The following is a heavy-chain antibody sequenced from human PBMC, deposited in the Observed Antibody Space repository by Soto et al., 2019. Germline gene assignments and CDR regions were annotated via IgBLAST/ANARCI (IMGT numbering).Heavy chain of an antibody. Sequence: ASVKVSCKASGYTFTGYYMHWVRQAPGQGLEWMGWINPNSGGTNYAQKFQGWVTMTRDTSISTAYMELSRLRSDDTAVYYCARGGDIAAHPPDYWGQGTLVTVSS. D-gene: IGHD6-6*01. V-gene: IGHV1-2*04. J-gene: IGHJ4*02. CDR1: GYTFTGYY. CDR3: ARGGDIAAHPPDY. CDR2: INPNSGGT.